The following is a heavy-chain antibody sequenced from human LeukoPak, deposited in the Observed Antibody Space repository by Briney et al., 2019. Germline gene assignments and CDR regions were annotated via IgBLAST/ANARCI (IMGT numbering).Heavy chain of an antibody. CDR3: AKGAKVGPAAMDY. V-gene: IGHV1-46*01. D-gene: IGHD2-2*01. CDR2: LNPSGGST. J-gene: IGHJ4*02. CDR1: RYTFTSYY. Sequence: GASVKVSCKAYRYTFTSYYMHCVRQAPSLGLDWMGILNPSGGSTRYVQEFQGRVTMTKDTSTSTVYMDLSSLRSDNTAVYYCAKGAKVGPAAMDYWGQGTLVTVSS.